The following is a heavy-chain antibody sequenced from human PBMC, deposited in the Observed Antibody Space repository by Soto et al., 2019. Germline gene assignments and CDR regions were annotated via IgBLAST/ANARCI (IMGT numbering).Heavy chain of an antibody. CDR3: AREGDYYGSESYYFLGRSPYYYGMDV. V-gene: IGHV3-11*06. CDR1: GFTFSDYY. Sequence: PGGSLRLSCAASGFTFSDYYMSWIRQAPGKGLEWVSYISSSSSYTNYADSVKGRFTISRDNAKNSLYLQMNSLRAEDTAVYYCAREGDYYGSESYYFLGRSPYYYGMDVWGQGTTVTVSS. J-gene: IGHJ6*02. D-gene: IGHD3-10*01. CDR2: ISSSSSYT.